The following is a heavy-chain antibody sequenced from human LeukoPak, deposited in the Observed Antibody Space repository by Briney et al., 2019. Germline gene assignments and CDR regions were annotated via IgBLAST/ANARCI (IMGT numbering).Heavy chain of an antibody. CDR2: MNPNSGNT. V-gene: IGHV1-8*02. J-gene: IGHJ4*02. Sequence: ASVKVSCKASGYTFTGYYMYWVRQAPGQGLEWMGWMNPNSGNTGYAQKFQGRVTMTRNTSISTAYMELSSLRSEDTAVYYCARAATMFVATISSYWGQGTLVTVSS. D-gene: IGHD5-12*01. CDR3: ARAATMFVATISSY. CDR1: GYTFTGYY.